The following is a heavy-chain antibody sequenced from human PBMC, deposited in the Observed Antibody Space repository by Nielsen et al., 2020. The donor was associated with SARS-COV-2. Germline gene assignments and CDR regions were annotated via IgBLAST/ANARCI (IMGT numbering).Heavy chain of an antibody. J-gene: IGHJ6*02. D-gene: IGHD3-3*01. CDR1: GFTFSSYE. V-gene: IGHV3-48*03. CDR3: ARDEVLTIFGVVKYYYYYGMDV. CDR2: ISSSGSTI. Sequence: GGSLRLSCAASGFTFSSYEMNWVRQAPGKGLEWVSYISSSGSTIYYADSVKGRFTISRDNAKNSLYLQMNSLRAEDTAVYYCARDEVLTIFGVVKYYYYYGMDVWGQGTTVTVS.